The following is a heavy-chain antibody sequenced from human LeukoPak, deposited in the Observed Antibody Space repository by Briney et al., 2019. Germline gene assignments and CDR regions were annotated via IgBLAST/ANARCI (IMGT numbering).Heavy chain of an antibody. J-gene: IGHJ6*03. Sequence: PGGSLRLSCVASGVTFGTYGLHWVRQAPGKGLEWVAFIRFDGGDKSYADSVKGRFTISRDNSKNTLYLQMNSVRVEDTAIYYCAKVLPLTFYYMDVWGKGTTVTVSS. CDR1: GVTFGTYG. V-gene: IGHV3-30*02. CDR2: IRFDGGDK. D-gene: IGHD4/OR15-4a*01. CDR3: AKVLPLTFYYMDV.